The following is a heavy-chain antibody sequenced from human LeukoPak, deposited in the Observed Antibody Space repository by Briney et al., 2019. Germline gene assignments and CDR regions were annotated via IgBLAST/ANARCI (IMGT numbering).Heavy chain of an antibody. CDR2: MSPNSGNT. CDR1: GYTFTSYD. Sequence: ASVKVSCKASGYTFTSYDINWVRQATGQGLEWMGWMSPNSGNTGYAQKFQGRVTMTRNTSISTAYMELSSLRSEDTAAYYCASTHGSPYYYFGYWGQGTLVTVSS. J-gene: IGHJ4*02. D-gene: IGHD3-10*01. CDR3: ASTHGSPYYYFGY. V-gene: IGHV1-8*01.